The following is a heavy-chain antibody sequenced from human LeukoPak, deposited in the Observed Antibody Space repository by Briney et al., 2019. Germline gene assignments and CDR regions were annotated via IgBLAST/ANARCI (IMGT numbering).Heavy chain of an antibody. CDR2: ISAYNGNT. Sequence: ASVKVSCKASGYTFTSYGISWVRQAPGQGLEWMGWISAYNGNTNYAQKLQGRVTMTTDTSTSTAYMELRSLRSEDTAVYYCARDLGYSSSWRPRTYNWFDPWGQGTLVTVSS. CDR1: GYTFTSYG. CDR3: ARDLGYSSSWRPRTYNWFDP. J-gene: IGHJ5*02. V-gene: IGHV1-18*01. D-gene: IGHD6-13*01.